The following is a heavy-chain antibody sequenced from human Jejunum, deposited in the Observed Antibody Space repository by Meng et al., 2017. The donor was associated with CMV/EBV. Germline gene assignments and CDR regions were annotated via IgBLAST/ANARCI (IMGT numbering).Heavy chain of an antibody. Sequence: TFSSYNMNWVRQAPGKGLEWVSSITSSSTYKYYAGSVKGRFTVSRDNAKNSLYLQMDSLRAEDTAVYYCARDLGPQIVVVSSPGYWGQGTLVTVSS. V-gene: IGHV3-21*01. CDR1: TFSSYN. J-gene: IGHJ1*01. D-gene: IGHD3-22*01. CDR3: ARDLGPQIVVVSSPGY. CDR2: ITSSSTYK.